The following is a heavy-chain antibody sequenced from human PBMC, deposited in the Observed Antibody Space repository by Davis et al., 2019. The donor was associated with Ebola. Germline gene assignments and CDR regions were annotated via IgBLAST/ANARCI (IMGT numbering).Heavy chain of an antibody. CDR2: MNPNSGNT. V-gene: IGHV1-8*01. Sequence: ASVQVSCNASSYTFTTYDVHWVRQGTAQGLEWIGWMNPNSGNTGYGQKFQGTVTMTRNTSISTAYMELSSLTSEDTAVYYCARGKKVARMGSWVDSWGQGTLVTVSS. J-gene: IGHJ5*01. D-gene: IGHD5-12*01. CDR3: ARGKKVARMGSWVDS. CDR1: SYTFTTYD.